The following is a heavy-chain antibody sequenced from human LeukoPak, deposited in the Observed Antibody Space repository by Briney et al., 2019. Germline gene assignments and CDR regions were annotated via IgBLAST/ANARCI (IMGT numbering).Heavy chain of an antibody. CDR1: GYTFITYG. CDR2: ISAYNDNT. V-gene: IGHV1-18*01. Sequence: ASVKVSRKASGYTFITYGISWVRQAPGQGLEWMGWISAYNDNTNYAQKLQGRVTMTIDTSTSTAYMELRSLRSDDTAIYYCARDEGGAAVANYWGQGTLVTVSS. CDR3: ARDEGGAAVANY. J-gene: IGHJ4*02. D-gene: IGHD6-19*01.